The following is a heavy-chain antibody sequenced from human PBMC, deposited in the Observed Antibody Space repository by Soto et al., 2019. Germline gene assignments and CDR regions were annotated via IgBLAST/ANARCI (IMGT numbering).Heavy chain of an antibody. D-gene: IGHD3-16*02. Sequence: SETLSLTCTVSGGSISSSSYYWGWIRQPPGKGLEWIGSIYYSGSTYYNPSLKSRVTISVDTSKNQFSLKLSSVTAADTAVYYCARVADYIWGSYRENPLDAFDIWGQGTMVIVSS. CDR2: IYYSGST. CDR1: GGSISSSSYY. J-gene: IGHJ3*02. V-gene: IGHV4-39*07. CDR3: ARVADYIWGSYRENPLDAFDI.